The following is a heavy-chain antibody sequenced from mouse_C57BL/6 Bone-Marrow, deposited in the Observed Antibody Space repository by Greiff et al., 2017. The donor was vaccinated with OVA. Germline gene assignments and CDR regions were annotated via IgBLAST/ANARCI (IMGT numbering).Heavy chain of an antibody. Sequence: EVNVVESGGGLVQPGGSLKLSCAASGFTFSDFYMYWIRQTPEKRLEWVAYISNGGGSTYYPDTVKGRFTISRDNAKNTLYLQMSSLKSEDTAMYYWARLDAMDYWGQGTSVTVSS. CDR1: GFTFSDFY. J-gene: IGHJ4*01. CDR2: ISNGGGST. CDR3: ARLDAMDY. V-gene: IGHV5-12*01.